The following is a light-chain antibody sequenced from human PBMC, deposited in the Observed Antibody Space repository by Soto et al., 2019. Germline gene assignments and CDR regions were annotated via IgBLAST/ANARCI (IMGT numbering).Light chain of an antibody. CDR1: SIDVGSYNL. J-gene: IGLJ1*01. CDR3: CSYAGSRTYV. CDR2: EGT. Sequence: QSALTQPASVSGSPEQWMTISGTGTSIDVGSYNLVSWYQHHPAKAPKLMIYEGTNRPSGVSNRFSGSKSGNTASLTISGLQAEDEADYYCCSYAGSRTYVFGTGTKLTVL. V-gene: IGLV2-23*01.